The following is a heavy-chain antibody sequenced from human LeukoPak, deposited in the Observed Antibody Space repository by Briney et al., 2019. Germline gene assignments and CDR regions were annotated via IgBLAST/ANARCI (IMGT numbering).Heavy chain of an antibody. Sequence: PGGSLRLSCAASGFTFSSYAMSWVRQAPGKGLEWVSDIYSGGSTYYADSVKGRFTISRDNSKNTLYLQMNSLRAEDTAVYYCARDLDSSSFGGYYGMDVWGQGTTVTVSS. J-gene: IGHJ6*02. CDR1: GFTFSSYA. CDR2: IYSGGST. D-gene: IGHD6-6*01. CDR3: ARDLDSSSFGGYYGMDV. V-gene: IGHV3-66*01.